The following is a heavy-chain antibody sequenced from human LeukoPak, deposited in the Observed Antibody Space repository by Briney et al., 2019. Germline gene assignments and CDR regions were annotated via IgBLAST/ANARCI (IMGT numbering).Heavy chain of an antibody. CDR2: IKQDGSEK. CDR1: GFTFSSYW. CDR3: ARDRGYSSSWPSGAFDI. Sequence: GGSLRLSCAASGFTFSSYWMSWVRQAPGKGLEWVANIKQDGSEKYYVDSVKGRFTISRDNAKNSLYLQMNSLGAEDTAVYYCARDRGYSSSWPSGAFDIWGQGTMVTVSS. D-gene: IGHD6-13*01. J-gene: IGHJ3*02. V-gene: IGHV3-7*01.